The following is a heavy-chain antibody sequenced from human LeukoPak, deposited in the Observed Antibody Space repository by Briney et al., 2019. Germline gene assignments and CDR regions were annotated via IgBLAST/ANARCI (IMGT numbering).Heavy chain of an antibody. CDR3: GRYQVGTIFAY. D-gene: IGHD2-21*02. Sequence: PSETLSLTCTVSGGSITSSPYYGVWIRQPPGKGLEWIGSIHYSGNTYYTPSLKSRITISVYTSKNPVSLSLVSVTATDTSVYYCGRYQVGTIFAYWGQVTPVT. CDR1: GGSITSSPYY. J-gene: IGHJ4*02. CDR2: IHYSGNT. V-gene: IGHV4-39*01.